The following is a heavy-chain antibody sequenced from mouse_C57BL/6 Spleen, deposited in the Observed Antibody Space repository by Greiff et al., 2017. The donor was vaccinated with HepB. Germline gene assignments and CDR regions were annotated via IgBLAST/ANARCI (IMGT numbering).Heavy chain of an antibody. CDR1: GYTFTSYW. CDR2: IHPNSGST. J-gene: IGHJ2*01. V-gene: IGHV1-64*01. Sequence: VQLQQPGAELVKPGASVKLSCKASGYTFTSYWMHWVKQRPGQGLEWIGMIHPNSGSTNYNEKFKSKATLTVDKSSSTAYMQLSSLTSEDSAVYYGARKGGFHDFDYWGQGTTLTVSS. CDR3: ARKGGFHDFDY.